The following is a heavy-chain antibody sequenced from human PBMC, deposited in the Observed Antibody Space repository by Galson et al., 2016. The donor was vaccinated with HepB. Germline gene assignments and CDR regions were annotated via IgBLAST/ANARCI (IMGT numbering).Heavy chain of an antibody. Sequence: SLRLSCAASGFTFSGSGIHWVRQAPGKGLEWVGRIRSRANNYAIAYAESVNGRFSIFRDDSKKMAYLQMNSLKIEDTAVYFCTRAFRDTAGDSWGRGTLVTVSS. V-gene: IGHV3-73*01. J-gene: IGHJ5*01. CDR1: GFTFSGSG. CDR2: IRSRANNYAI. CDR3: TRAFRDTAGDS. D-gene: IGHD5-18*01.